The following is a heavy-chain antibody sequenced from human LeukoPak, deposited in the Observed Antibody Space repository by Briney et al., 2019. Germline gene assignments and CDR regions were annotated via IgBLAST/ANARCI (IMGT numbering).Heavy chain of an antibody. CDR2: IYYSGST. CDR3: ARGWYGDYVAYSNNWFDP. CDR1: GGSISSSSYY. J-gene: IGHJ5*02. Sequence: SETLSLTCTVSGGSISSSSYYWGWIRQPPGKGLEWIGSIYYSGSTYYNPSLKSRVTISVDTSKNQFSLKLSSVTAADTAVYYCARGWYGDYVAYSNNWFDPWGQETLVTVSS. D-gene: IGHD4-17*01. V-gene: IGHV4-39*07.